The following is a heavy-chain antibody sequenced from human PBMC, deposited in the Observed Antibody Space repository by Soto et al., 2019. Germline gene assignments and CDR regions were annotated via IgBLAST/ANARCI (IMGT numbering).Heavy chain of an antibody. D-gene: IGHD5-18*01. Sequence: QVQLVQSGAEVRKPGSSVRISCTASGDTLSYSAIGWLRQAPGQGLEWMGGITPSFGSPVCARKFQGRVTIAADHMILNNLRSDDTAMYFCATYFTAVAYFENWGQGTLVTVSS. CDR3: ATYFTAVAYFEN. V-gene: IGHV1-69*01. J-gene: IGHJ4*02. CDR2: ITPSFGSP. CDR1: GDTLSYSA.